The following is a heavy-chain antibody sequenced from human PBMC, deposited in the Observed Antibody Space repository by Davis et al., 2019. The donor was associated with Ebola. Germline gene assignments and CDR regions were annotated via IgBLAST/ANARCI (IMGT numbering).Heavy chain of an antibody. Sequence: SVKVSCKASGGTFSTSALNWVRQAPGQGLEWVGGSIPVFGTTNYAQKFQGRVTITADESMTTASMELSDLRSEDTAIYFCARDTLVATRGNFDDWGQGTLVTVSS. CDR3: ARDTLVATRGNFDD. D-gene: IGHD5-12*01. J-gene: IGHJ4*02. CDR1: GGTFSTSA. CDR2: SIPVFGTT. V-gene: IGHV1-69*13.